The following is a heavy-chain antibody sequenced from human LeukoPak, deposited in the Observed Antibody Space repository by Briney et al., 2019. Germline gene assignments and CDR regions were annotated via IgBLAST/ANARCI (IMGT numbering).Heavy chain of an antibody. J-gene: IGHJ4*02. CDR2: ISYDGSNK. Sequence: GGSLRLSWAASGFTFSSYAMHWVRQAPGKGLEWVAVISYDGSNKYYADSVKGRFTISRDNSKNTLYLQMNSLRAEDTAVYYCARDLTTVTMPVDYWGQGTLVTVSS. V-gene: IGHV3-30-3*01. D-gene: IGHD4-17*01. CDR3: ARDLTTVTMPVDY. CDR1: GFTFSSYA.